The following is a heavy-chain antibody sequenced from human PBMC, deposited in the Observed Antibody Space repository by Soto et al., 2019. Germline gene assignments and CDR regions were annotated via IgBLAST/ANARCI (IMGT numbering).Heavy chain of an antibody. J-gene: IGHJ6*02. CDR2: IIPIFGTA. Sequence: QVQLVQSGAEVKKPGSSVKVSCKASGGTFSSYAISWVRQAPGQGLEWMGGIIPIFGTANYAQKFQGRVTITADESTSTAYMELSSLRSEDTAVYYCARGEGVCAVTPKNGMDVWGQGTTVTVSS. V-gene: IGHV1-69*01. CDR1: GGTFSSYA. D-gene: IGHD4-17*01. CDR3: ARGEGVCAVTPKNGMDV.